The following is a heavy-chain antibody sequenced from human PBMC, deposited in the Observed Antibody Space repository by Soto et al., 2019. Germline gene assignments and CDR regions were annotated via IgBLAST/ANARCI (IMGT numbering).Heavy chain of an antibody. CDR2: ILHDGTNK. V-gene: IGHV3-30-3*01. CDR1: GFTFSNYV. Sequence: VQLVESGGGVVQPGRSLRLSCAASGFTFSNYVMHWARQAPGKGLEWVAVILHDGTNKDYADSVKGRFTISRDNSKNTLYLQMNSLRSEDTAVYYCARDRAVAGVSRSFDYWGHGTLVTVSS. J-gene: IGHJ4*01. CDR3: ARDRAVAGVSRSFDY. D-gene: IGHD6-19*01.